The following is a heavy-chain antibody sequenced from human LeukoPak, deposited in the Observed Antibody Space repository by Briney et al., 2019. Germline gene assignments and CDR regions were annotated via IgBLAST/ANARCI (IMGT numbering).Heavy chain of an antibody. D-gene: IGHD6-19*01. CDR2: INHNGYT. CDR1: GVPFSNYY. V-gene: IGHV4-34*01. Sequence: PSETLSLTCGVSGVPFSNYYWSWVRQSPTQGLEWIGEINHNGYTNYNPSLKSRVTMSIDTSKNQFSLKLTSVTAADAGVYYCTRAVAGHPDWGQGTLVTVSS. J-gene: IGHJ4*02. CDR3: TRAVAGHPD.